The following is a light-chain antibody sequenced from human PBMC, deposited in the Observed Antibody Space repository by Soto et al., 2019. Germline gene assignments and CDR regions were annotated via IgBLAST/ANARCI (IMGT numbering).Light chain of an antibody. Sequence: EIVLTQSPATVSLSPGERATLSCRASQSVSSYLAWYQQKPGQAPRLLIFDASNRVPGVPDRFSGSGSGTDFTLTISSLEPEDFAVYFCQQRSSRGLTFGGGTKVDI. CDR2: DAS. V-gene: IGKV3-11*01. CDR1: QSVSSY. J-gene: IGKJ4*01. CDR3: QQRSSRGLT.